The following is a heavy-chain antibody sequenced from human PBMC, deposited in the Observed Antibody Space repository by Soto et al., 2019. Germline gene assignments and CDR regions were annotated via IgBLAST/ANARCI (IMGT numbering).Heavy chain of an antibody. CDR1: GFIFSDHY. V-gene: IGHV3-72*01. Sequence: GGSLRLSCAASGFIFSDHYMDWVRQTPGKGLEWVGRIRNKANSYTTEYAPSVKGRFTISRDDSENSLFLQMNSPKTEDTAVYYCVRESYHSSGYHFDYWGRGTLVTVSS. CDR2: IRNKANSYTT. D-gene: IGHD3-22*01. CDR3: VRESYHSSGYHFDY. J-gene: IGHJ4*02.